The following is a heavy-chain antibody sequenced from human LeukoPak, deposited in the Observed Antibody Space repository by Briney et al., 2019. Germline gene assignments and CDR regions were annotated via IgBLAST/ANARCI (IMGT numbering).Heavy chain of an antibody. CDR2: ISGSSSNV. J-gene: IGHJ4*02. CDR3: ARGFRDTAMFLDY. Sequence: MHWVRQAPGNGLEWISAISGSSSNVYYAASVRGRFTISRDNAENSLYLQLNTMRAEDTAVYYCARGFRDTAMFLDYWGQGTLVTVSS. D-gene: IGHD5-18*01. V-gene: IGHV3-48*03.